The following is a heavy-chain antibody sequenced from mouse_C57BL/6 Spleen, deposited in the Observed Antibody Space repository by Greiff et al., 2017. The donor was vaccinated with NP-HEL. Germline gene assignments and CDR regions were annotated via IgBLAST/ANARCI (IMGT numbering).Heavy chain of an antibody. V-gene: IGHV1-80*01. CDR3: ARIYYGNYDYAMDY. CDR2: IYPGDGDT. CDR1: GYAFSSYW. J-gene: IGHJ4*01. Sequence: VQLKESGAELVKPGASVKISCKASGYAFSSYWMNWVKQRPGKGLEWIGQIYPGDGDTNYNGKFKGKATLTADKSSSTAYMQLSSLTSEDSAVYFCARIYYGNYDYAMDYWGQGTSVTVSS. D-gene: IGHD2-1*01.